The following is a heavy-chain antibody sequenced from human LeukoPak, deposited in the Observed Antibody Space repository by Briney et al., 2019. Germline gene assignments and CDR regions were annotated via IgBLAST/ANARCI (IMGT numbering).Heavy chain of an antibody. Sequence: QPGGSLRLSCAASGFTFSIYAMSWVRQAPCKGLEWVAFIRYDGSNKYYADSVKGRFTISRDNSKNTLYLQMNSLRAEDTAVYYCAKDGITMIRYWGQGTLVTVSS. CDR2: IRYDGSNK. CDR1: GFTFSIYA. D-gene: IGHD3-22*01. V-gene: IGHV3-30*02. J-gene: IGHJ4*02. CDR3: AKDGITMIRY.